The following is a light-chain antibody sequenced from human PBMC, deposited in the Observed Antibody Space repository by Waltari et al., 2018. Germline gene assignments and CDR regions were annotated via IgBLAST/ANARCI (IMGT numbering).Light chain of an antibody. V-gene: IGLV8-61*01. J-gene: IGLJ3*02. CDR3: LLYMGSGIWV. Sequence: QTVVTQEPSLSVSPGGTVTLPCALSSGSPPSTSFARWSQQTPGQAPRTLIYNSNTRSSGVPDRFSGSIFGNKAALTITGAQADDESDYYCLLYMGSGIWVFGGGTKLTVI. CDR2: NSN. CDR1: SGSPPSTSF.